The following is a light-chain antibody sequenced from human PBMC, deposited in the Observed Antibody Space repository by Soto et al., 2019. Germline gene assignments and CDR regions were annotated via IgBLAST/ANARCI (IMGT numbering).Light chain of an antibody. CDR2: GSS. CDR1: QSVSLS. CDR3: QQYKDYVYT. Sequence: EIVLTQSPATLSVSLGDSATLSCRASQSVSLSLAWFQMRPGQPPRLLIYGSSTRTIDIPARFSGSGSWTDFTLIISSLQSDDFATYYCQQYKDYVYTFGQGTKVESK. V-gene: IGKV3-15*01. J-gene: IGKJ2*01.